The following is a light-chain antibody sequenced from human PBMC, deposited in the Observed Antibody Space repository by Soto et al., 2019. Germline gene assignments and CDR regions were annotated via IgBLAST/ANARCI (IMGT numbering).Light chain of an antibody. Sequence: IQMTQSKSSLSASVGDRVTITCLASQSISGYLNWYQQKPGKAPKLLIFAASSLQSGVPSRFSGSRSGPDFTLTISSLQPEDFATYYCQQSYSSPPTFGHGALV. CDR2: AAS. CDR3: QQSYSSPPT. CDR1: QSISGY. V-gene: IGKV1-39*01. J-gene: IGKJ1*01.